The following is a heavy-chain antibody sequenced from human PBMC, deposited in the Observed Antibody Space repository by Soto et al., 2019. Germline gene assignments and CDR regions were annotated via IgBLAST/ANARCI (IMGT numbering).Heavy chain of an antibody. CDR1: GGSFSGYY. J-gene: IGHJ5*02. D-gene: IGHD2-2*01. CDR3: AREGARDILVVPAQPNRLAP. Sequence: PSETLSLTCAVYGGSFSGYYWGWIRQPPGKGLEWIGEINHSGSTNYNPSLKSRVTISVDTSKNQFSLKLSSVTAADTAVYYCAREGARDILVVPAQPNRLAPCGQGTLVTVAS. V-gene: IGHV4-34*01. CDR2: INHSGST.